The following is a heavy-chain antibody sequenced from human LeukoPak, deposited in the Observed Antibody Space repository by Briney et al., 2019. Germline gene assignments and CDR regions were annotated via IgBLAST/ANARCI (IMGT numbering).Heavy chain of an antibody. D-gene: IGHD3-22*01. CDR3: AREAPSGYYYLGPLCPDY. J-gene: IGHJ4*02. V-gene: IGHV1-18*01. CDR1: GYTFTSYG. Sequence: GASVKVSCKASGYTFTSYGISWVRQAPGQGLEWMGWISAYNGNTNYAQKLQGRVTVTTDTSTSTAYMELRSLRSDDTAVYYCAREAPSGYYYLGPLCPDYWGQGTLVTVSS. CDR2: ISAYNGNT.